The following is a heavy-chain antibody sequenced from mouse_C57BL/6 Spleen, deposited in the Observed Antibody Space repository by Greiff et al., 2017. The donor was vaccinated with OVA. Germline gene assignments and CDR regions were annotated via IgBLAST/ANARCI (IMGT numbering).Heavy chain of an antibody. CDR3: ARGGYLYGYYGY. J-gene: IGHJ2*01. CDR1: GYTFTSYG. Sequence: QVQLQQSGAELARPGASVKLSCKASGYTFTSYGISWVKQRTGQGLEWIGEIYPRSGNTYYNEKFKGKATLTADKSSSTAYMELRSLTSEDSAVYFCARGGYLYGYYGYWGQGTTLTVSS. CDR2: IYPRSGNT. V-gene: IGHV1-81*01. D-gene: IGHD2-3*01.